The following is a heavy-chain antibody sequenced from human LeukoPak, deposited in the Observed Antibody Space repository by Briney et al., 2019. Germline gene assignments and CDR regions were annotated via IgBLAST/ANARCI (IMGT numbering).Heavy chain of an antibody. D-gene: IGHD3-16*01. Sequence: SETLSLTCTVSGGSISSYYWSWIRQPPGKGLEWIGYIYHSGSTYYNPSLKSRVTISVDRSKNQFSLKLSSVTAADTAVYYCARVNWGYYFDYWGQGTLVTVSS. CDR3: ARVNWGYYFDY. V-gene: IGHV4-59*12. CDR2: IYHSGST. CDR1: GGSISSYY. J-gene: IGHJ4*02.